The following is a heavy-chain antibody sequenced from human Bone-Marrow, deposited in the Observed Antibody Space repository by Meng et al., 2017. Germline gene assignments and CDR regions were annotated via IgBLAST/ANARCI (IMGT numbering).Heavy chain of an antibody. CDR3: ARDLPVSAGYGIDV. CDR1: GYTFSNNG. CDR2: ISAYDDKT. V-gene: IGHV1-18*01. Sequence: ASVKVTCKASGYTFSNNGVSWVRQAPGQGLEWMGWISAYDDKTKSTQKFQGRVTMTTDTSTSTAYMELWSLRSDDTAVYYCARDLPVSAGYGIDVWGQGTTVTVSS. D-gene: IGHD6-13*01. J-gene: IGHJ6*02.